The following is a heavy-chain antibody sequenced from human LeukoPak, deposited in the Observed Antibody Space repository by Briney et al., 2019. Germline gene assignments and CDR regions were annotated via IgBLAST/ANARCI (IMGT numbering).Heavy chain of an antibody. V-gene: IGHV3-74*01. D-gene: IGHD1-1*01. Sequence: GGSLRLSCAASGFTFSSYWMHWVRQPPGKGLVWVSCINMVGRNTDYAASGTGRFTISRDNAKNTVYLQMNSLRDEDTALYYCERVWNGRNHCFWGLWGQGTVVSVSS. J-gene: IGHJ4*02. CDR1: GFTFSSYW. CDR3: ERVWNGRNHCFWGL. CDR2: INMVGRNT.